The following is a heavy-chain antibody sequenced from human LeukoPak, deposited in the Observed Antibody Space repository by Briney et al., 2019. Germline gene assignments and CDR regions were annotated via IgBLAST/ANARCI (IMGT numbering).Heavy chain of an antibody. CDR1: GYTFAYYP. Sequence: ASVKVSCKASGYTFAYYPMNWVRQAPGQGLEWMGWINTDTGNPTYAQGFTGRFVFSLDTSVSTAYLQISSLKAEDTAVYYCARDQGSSSWPNFDYWGQGTLVTAS. V-gene: IGHV7-4-1*02. J-gene: IGHJ4*02. CDR3: ARDQGSSSWPNFDY. CDR2: INTDTGNP. D-gene: IGHD6-13*01.